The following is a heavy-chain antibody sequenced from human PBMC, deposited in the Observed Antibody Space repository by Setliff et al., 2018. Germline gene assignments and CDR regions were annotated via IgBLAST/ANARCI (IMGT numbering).Heavy chain of an antibody. Sequence: GASVKVSCKASGGTFSSYAISWVRQAPGQGLEWMGGIIPIFGTANYAQKFQGRVTITTDESTSTAYMELSSLRSEDTAVYYCARGIRYYDILTGYQVPTSGFDYWGQGTLVTVSS. CDR1: GGTFSSYA. J-gene: IGHJ4*02. V-gene: IGHV1-69*05. CDR3: ARGIRYYDILTGYQVPTSGFDY. D-gene: IGHD3-9*01. CDR2: IIPIFGTA.